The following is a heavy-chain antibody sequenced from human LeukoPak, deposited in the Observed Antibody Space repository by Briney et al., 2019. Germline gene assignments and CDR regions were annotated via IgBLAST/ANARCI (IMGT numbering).Heavy chain of an antibody. D-gene: IGHD3-22*01. CDR3: VKDPRHYYDSSGYYGYFDY. V-gene: IGHV3-23*01. CDR1: GFTFSSYA. Sequence: GGSLRLSCAASGFTFSSYAMSWVRQAPGKGLEWVSTISGSGGSTYYADSVKGRFTISRDNSKNTLYLQMSSLRAEDTAVYYCVKDPRHYYDSSGYYGYFDYWGQGTLVTVSS. CDR2: ISGSGGST. J-gene: IGHJ4*02.